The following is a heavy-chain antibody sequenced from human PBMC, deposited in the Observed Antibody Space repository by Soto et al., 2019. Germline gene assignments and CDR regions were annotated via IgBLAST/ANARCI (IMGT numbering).Heavy chain of an antibody. V-gene: IGHV4-31*03. CDR1: GGSISSGGYY. D-gene: IGHD2-2*01. Sequence: QVQLQESGPGLVKPSQTLSLTCTVSGGSISSGGYYWSWIRQHPGKGLEWIGYFYYSGITYYNPSLKSRVTISVDKSKNQFSLKLISVTAADTAVYYCASTLRYCSSTSCYYFDYWGQGTLVTVSS. J-gene: IGHJ4*02. CDR3: ASTLRYCSSTSCYYFDY. CDR2: FYYSGIT.